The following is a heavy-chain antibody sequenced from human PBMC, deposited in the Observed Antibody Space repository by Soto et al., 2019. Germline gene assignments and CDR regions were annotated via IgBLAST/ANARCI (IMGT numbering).Heavy chain of an antibody. CDR2: MNPNSGNT. CDR3: ARANNWNYLWYYYYYMDV. V-gene: IGHV1-8*01. CDR1: VYTFTSYD. Sequence: ASVKVSCKASVYTFTSYDINWVRQATGQGLEWMGWMNPNSGNTGYAQKFQGRVTMTRNTSISTAYMELSSLRSEDTAVYYCARANNWNYLWYYYYYMDVWGKGTTVTVSS. J-gene: IGHJ6*03. D-gene: IGHD1-7*01.